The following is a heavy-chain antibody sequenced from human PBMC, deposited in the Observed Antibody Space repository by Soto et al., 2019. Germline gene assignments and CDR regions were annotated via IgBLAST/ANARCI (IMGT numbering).Heavy chain of an antibody. Sequence: EVQVVESGGDLVKPGGSLRLSCASSGFTFSTYTMNWVRQAPGKGLEWVSSINGRGNYIYYAESVKVRFTISIDNAKNSLYLQMDRLLAEDTAIYYCVRKDVKVGTNSAFNYWGLGALVTVSS. J-gene: IGHJ4*02. V-gene: IGHV3-21*01. CDR1: GFTFSTYT. D-gene: IGHD1-26*01. CDR3: VRKDVKVGTNSAFNY. CDR2: INGRGNYI.